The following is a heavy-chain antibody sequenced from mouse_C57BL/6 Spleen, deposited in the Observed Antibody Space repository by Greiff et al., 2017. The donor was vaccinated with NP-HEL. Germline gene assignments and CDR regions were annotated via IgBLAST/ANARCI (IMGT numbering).Heavy chain of an antibody. CDR1: GYTFTSYW. CDR3: AKGGAYGSSLYAMDY. CDR2: IDPSDSYT. J-gene: IGHJ4*01. D-gene: IGHD1-1*01. Sequence: QVQLQQPGAELVRPGTSVKLSCKASGYTFTSYWMHWVKQRPGQGLEWVGVIDPSDSYTNYNQKFKGKATLTVDTSSSTAYMQLSSLTSEDSAVYYCAKGGAYGSSLYAMDYWGQGTSVTVSS. V-gene: IGHV1-59*01.